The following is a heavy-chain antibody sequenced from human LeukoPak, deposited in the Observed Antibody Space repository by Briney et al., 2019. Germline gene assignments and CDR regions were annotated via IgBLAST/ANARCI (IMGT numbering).Heavy chain of an antibody. D-gene: IGHD3-22*01. CDR3: ARDSSGYCNFDY. Sequence: SQTLSLTCTVSGGSISSGGYYWSWIRQHPGKGLEWIGYIYYSGSTYYNPSPKSRVTISVDTSKNQFSLKLSSVTAADTAVYYCARDSSGYCNFDYWGQGTLVTVSS. CDR1: GGSISSGGYY. J-gene: IGHJ4*02. V-gene: IGHV4-31*03. CDR2: IYYSGST.